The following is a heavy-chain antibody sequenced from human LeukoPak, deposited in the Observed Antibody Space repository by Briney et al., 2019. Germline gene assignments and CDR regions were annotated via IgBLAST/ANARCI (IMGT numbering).Heavy chain of an antibody. J-gene: IGHJ4*02. D-gene: IGHD2-21*02. CDR2: MYHSGST. Sequence: SETLSLTCTVSGYSISSGYYWGWIRQPPGKGLEWIGSMYHSGSTYYNPSLKSRVTISVDTSKNQFSLKLSSVTAPDTAVYYCARGVTPFDYWGQGTLVTVSS. V-gene: IGHV4-38-2*02. CDR3: ARGVTPFDY. CDR1: GYSISSGYY.